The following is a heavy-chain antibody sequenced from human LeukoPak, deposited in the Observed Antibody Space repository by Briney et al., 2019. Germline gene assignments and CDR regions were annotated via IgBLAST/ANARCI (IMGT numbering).Heavy chain of an antibody. J-gene: IGHJ4*02. CDR2: IYYSGST. D-gene: IGHD1-1*01. CDR3: AREGYLQVGHFDY. Sequence: SQTLSLTCTVSGGSISSGGYYWSWIRQHPGKGLEWIGYIYYSGSTYYNPSLKSRVTISVDTSKNQFSLKLSSVTAADTAVYYCAREGYLQVGHFDYWGQGTLVTVSS. CDR1: GGSISSGGYY. V-gene: IGHV4-31*03.